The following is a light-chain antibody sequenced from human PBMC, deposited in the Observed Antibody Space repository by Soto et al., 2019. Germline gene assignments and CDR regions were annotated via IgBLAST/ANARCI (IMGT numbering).Light chain of an antibody. CDR2: EVT. V-gene: IGLV2-14*01. CDR3: SSYTSSSTYV. Sequence: QSVLTQPASVSGSPGQSITISCTGTGXDVGGYDYVSWYQHHPGKAPKVMIYEVTNRPSGVSNRFSGSKSGNTASLTISGLLAEDGADYYCSSYTSSSTYVFGTGTKGTVL. CDR1: GXDVGGYDY. J-gene: IGLJ1*01.